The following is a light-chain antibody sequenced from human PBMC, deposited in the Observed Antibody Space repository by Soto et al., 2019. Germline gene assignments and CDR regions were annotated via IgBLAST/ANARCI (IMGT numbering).Light chain of an antibody. CDR1: SSDVGAYKY. V-gene: IGLV2-11*01. Sequence: QSALTQPRSVSGSPGQSVTISCTGTSSDVGAYKYVSWYQQHPGKAPKLMIYDANKRPSGVPDRFSGSKSGNTASLTISGLQAEDEANYYCYSYTGTKGVFGGGTKRTVL. J-gene: IGLJ3*02. CDR2: DAN. CDR3: YSYTGTKGV.